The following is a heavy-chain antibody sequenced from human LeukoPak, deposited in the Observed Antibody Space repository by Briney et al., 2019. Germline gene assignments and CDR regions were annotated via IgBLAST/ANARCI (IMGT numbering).Heavy chain of an antibody. Sequence: ASVTVSCKVSGYTLTELSMPWVRQAPGKGLEWMGGFDPEDGETIYAQKFQGRVTMTEDTSTDTAYMELSSLRSEDTAVYYCATESHYYDSSGPTPSWFDPWGQGTLVTVSS. J-gene: IGHJ5*02. CDR1: GYTLTELS. V-gene: IGHV1-24*01. CDR3: ATESHYYDSSGPTPSWFDP. CDR2: FDPEDGET. D-gene: IGHD3-22*01.